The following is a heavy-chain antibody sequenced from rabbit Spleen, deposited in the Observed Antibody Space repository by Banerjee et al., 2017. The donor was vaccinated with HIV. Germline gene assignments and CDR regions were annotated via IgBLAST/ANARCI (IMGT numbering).Heavy chain of an antibody. CDR3: ARDAGTSFSTYGMDL. J-gene: IGHJ6*01. D-gene: IGHD4-2*01. CDR2: INIVTGKD. Sequence: EQLEESGGGLVKPEGSLTLTCKASGVSFSDKDVMCWVRQAPGKGLEWIACINIVTGKDVYATWAKGRFTISKSSSTTVTLQMTGLTAADTATYFCARDAGTSFSTYGMDLWVQGTLVTVS. V-gene: IGHV1S45*01. CDR1: GVSFSDKDV.